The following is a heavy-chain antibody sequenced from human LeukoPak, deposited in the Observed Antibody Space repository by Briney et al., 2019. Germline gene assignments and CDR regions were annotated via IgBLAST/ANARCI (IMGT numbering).Heavy chain of an antibody. CDR1: GFSFNTFA. D-gene: IGHD3-16*01. J-gene: IGHJ6*02. V-gene: IGHV3-23*05. CDR3: TKDSQGSYDGFWYGTYGMDV. CDR2: ISDYP. Sequence: GGSLRLSCVASGFSFNTFALTWVRQAPGKGLEWVSTISDYPHYADSVRGRFAISRDNSRKTVFLQMNSLTPEDAATYYCTKDSQGSYDGFWYGTYGMDVWGQGTTVTVSS.